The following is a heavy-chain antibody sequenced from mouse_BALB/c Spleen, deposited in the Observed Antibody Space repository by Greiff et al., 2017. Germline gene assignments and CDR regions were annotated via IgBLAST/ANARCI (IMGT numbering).Heavy chain of an antibody. J-gene: IGHJ3*01. CDR1: GFNIKDTY. Sequence: VQLQQSGAELVKPGASVKLSCTASGFNIKDTYMHWVKQRPEQGLEWIGRIDPANGNTKYDPKFQGKATITADTSSNTAYLQLSSLTSEDTAVYYCARSGDGYHWFAYWGQGTLVTVSA. CDR3: ARSGDGYHWFAY. D-gene: IGHD2-3*01. CDR2: IDPANGNT. V-gene: IGHV14-3*02.